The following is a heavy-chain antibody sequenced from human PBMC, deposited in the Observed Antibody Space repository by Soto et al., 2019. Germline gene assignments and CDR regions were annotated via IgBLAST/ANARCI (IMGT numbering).Heavy chain of an antibody. CDR2: INHSGST. V-gene: IGHV4-34*01. Sequence: SETLSLTCAVYGGSFSGYYWSWIRQPPGKGLEWIGEINHSGSTNYNPSLKSRVTISVDTSKNQFSLKLSSVTAADTAVYYCARHGYSSSWYEMSWFDPWGQGTLVTVSS. CDR3: ARHGYSSSWYEMSWFDP. J-gene: IGHJ5*02. CDR1: GGSFSGYY. D-gene: IGHD6-13*01.